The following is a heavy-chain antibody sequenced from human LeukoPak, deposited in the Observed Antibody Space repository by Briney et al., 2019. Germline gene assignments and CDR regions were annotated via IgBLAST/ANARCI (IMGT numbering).Heavy chain of an antibody. V-gene: IGHV2-5*01. CDR1: GFSLSTREVG. CDR2: IYWNDDK. CDR3: ARRLKKSSPAYSWFDP. Sequence: ESGPTLVKPTQTITLTCTFSGFSLSTREVGVGWIRQPPGKALEWLALIYWNDDKLYSPSLKSRLTITKDTSKNQVVLTMTNMDPVDTATYYCARRLKKSSPAYSWFDPWGQGTLVTVSS. J-gene: IGHJ5*02.